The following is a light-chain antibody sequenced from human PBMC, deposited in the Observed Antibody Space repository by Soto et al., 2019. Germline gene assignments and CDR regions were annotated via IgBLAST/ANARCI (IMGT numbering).Light chain of an antibody. CDR1: SSDVGSCNL. CDR2: EGS. Sequence: QSFLSHPASVSGSPAQSITISCTGTSSDVGSCNLFSWYQQHPGRSPKLMIYEGSKRPSGVSNRSSGSKSGNTASLTISGLQAEDAADYYCGSYAGSXPRYVFGTGTKXT. V-gene: IGLV2-23*01. J-gene: IGLJ1*01. CDR3: GSYAGSXPRYV.